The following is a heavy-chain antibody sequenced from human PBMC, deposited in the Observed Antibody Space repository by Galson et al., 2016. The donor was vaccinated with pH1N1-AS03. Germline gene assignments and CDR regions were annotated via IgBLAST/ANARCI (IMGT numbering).Heavy chain of an antibody. CDR3: ADPFGLR. J-gene: IGHJ4*02. CDR2: IDSDGSNT. D-gene: IGHD2/OR15-2a*01. V-gene: IGHV3-74*01. CDR1: GFTFSSYW. Sequence: SLRLSCAASGFTFSSYWMHWVRHLPGKGLVWVSGIDSDGSNTYYADSVRGRFTISRDNAKNTLYLQMNSLRAEDTALYYCADPFGLRWGQGTLITVSS.